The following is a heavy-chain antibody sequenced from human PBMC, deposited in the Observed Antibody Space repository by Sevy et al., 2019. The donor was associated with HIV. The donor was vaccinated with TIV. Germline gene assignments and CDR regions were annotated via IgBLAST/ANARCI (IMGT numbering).Heavy chain of an antibody. D-gene: IGHD3-3*02. V-gene: IGHV4-59*08. Sequence: SETLSLTCTVSGGSIDYYYWNWIRQPPGKGLEWIGYVHYSGSTNYNSSLERQVILSVDTSNNQFSLILGSVTAAETAVYYGARGGKPFLQWSPADYYMDVWGKGATVTVSS. CDR1: GGSIDYYY. CDR3: ARGGKPFLQWSPADYYMDV. J-gene: IGHJ6*03. CDR2: VHYSGST.